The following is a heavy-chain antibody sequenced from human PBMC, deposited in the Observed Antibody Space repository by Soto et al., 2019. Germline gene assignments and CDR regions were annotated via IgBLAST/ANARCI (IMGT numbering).Heavy chain of an antibody. Sequence: QITLKESAPTLVQPSETLTLTCTFSGFSLIPVGVGVGWIRQPPGKALEWVAVIYWDNDKRYNPSLNSRLSITKDPSSNQVVLTLTNMDPVDTGTYFCAHLTITYGGVSGLDAFDPWGQGTLVTVSS. CDR3: AHLTITYGGVSGLDAFDP. J-gene: IGHJ3*01. V-gene: IGHV2-5*02. CDR1: GFSLIPVGVG. CDR2: IYWDNDK. D-gene: IGHD3-16*01.